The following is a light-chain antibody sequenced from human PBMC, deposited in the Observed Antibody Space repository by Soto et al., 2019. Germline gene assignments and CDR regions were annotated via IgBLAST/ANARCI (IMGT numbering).Light chain of an antibody. Sequence: EIVLTQSPATLSLSPGERATLSCRASQSVSSYLAWYQQKPGQAPRLLIYDASNRATGIPARFSGSGSGTDFTHTISSLEPEDFAVYYCQQRSNWPSYTFGQGTKLEIK. J-gene: IGKJ2*01. V-gene: IGKV3-11*01. CDR1: QSVSSY. CDR3: QQRSNWPSYT. CDR2: DAS.